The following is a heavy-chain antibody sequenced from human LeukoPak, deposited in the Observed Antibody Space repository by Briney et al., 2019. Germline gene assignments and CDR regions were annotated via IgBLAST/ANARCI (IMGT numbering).Heavy chain of an antibody. CDR3: ARDAGYYGMDV. CDR2: IYYIGST. D-gene: IGHD3-10*01. V-gene: IGHV4-59*01. Sequence: PSETLSLTCTVSGGSISSYYWSWIRQPPGRGVEWIGYIYYIGSTNYNPSLKSRVTISVDTSKNQFSLKLSSVTAADTAVYYCARDAGYYGMDVWGQGTTVTVSS. J-gene: IGHJ6*02. CDR1: GGSISSYY.